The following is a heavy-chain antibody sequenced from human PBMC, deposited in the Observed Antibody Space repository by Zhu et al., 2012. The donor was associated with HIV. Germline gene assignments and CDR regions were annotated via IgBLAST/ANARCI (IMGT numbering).Heavy chain of an antibody. V-gene: IGHV4-38-2*01. CDR2: IFHGGTT. CDR3: ARPDDILTGYYSPRDGFDI. D-gene: IGHD3-9*01. CDR1: GYSISRGYY. J-gene: IGHJ3*02. Sequence: QVQLQESGPGLVKPSETLSLTCAVSGYSISRGYYWGWIRQSPGKGLEWIGSIFHGGTTYYKSSLKSRVTISLDMSKNQFSLKLTSVTAADTAVYYCARPDDILTGYYSPRDGFDIWGQGTMVTVSS.